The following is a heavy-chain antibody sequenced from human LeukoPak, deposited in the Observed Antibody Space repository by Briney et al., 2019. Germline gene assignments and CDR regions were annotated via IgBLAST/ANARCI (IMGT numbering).Heavy chain of an antibody. Sequence: SETLSLTCAVYTGSFSGYYWTWIRQSPGKGLEWLGEINDGGGTNYNPSLNSRVTISVDTSKNQFSLKLTSVTAADTAVYYCARRLTVIYYMDVWGKGTTVTVSS. V-gene: IGHV4-34*01. J-gene: IGHJ6*03. CDR2: INDGGGT. D-gene: IGHD2-21*01. CDR1: TGSFSGYY. CDR3: ARRLTVIYYMDV.